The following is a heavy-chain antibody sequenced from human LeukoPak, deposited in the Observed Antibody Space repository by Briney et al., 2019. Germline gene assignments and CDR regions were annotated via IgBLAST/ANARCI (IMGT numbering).Heavy chain of an antibody. V-gene: IGHV1-2*02. CDR1: GYTFTGYY. D-gene: IGHD2-8*02. CDR2: INPNSGGT. J-gene: IGHJ5*02. Sequence: ASVKVSCKASGYTFTGYYMHWVRQAPGQGLEWMGWINPNSGGTNYAQKFQGRVTMTRVTSISTAYMELSRLRSDDTAVYYCARDHGTGGNWFDPWGQGTLVTVSS. CDR3: ARDHGTGGNWFDP.